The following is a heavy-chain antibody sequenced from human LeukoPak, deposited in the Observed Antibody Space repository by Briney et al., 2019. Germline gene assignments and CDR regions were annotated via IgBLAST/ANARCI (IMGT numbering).Heavy chain of an antibody. J-gene: IGHJ3*02. D-gene: IGHD4-17*01. CDR2: SGTYGRT. CDR3: VRGIEGYGPDAFDI. V-gene: IGHV3-23*01. CDR1: GFTFSSNV. Sequence: GGSLRLSCVASGFTFSSNVLNWVRQAPGEGLEWVSVSGTYGRTQYADSVTGRFTISRDSSKNTLYLQINSLRVEDTAVYYCVRGIEGYGPDAFDIWGQGTMVTVSS.